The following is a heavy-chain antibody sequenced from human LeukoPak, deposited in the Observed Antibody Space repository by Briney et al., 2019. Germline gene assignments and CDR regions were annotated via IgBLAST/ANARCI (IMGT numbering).Heavy chain of an antibody. CDR3: AKDPSMLRGLG. D-gene: IGHD3-10*01. V-gene: IGHV3-23*01. Sequence: GGSLRLSCAASGFTFSTYGMSWVRQAPGKGLEWVSSITEGRGTTYYADSVKGRFTLSRDNYKNTLYLQMNSLRAEDTAVYYCAKDPSMLRGLGWGQGTLVTVSS. J-gene: IGHJ4*02. CDR2: ITEGRGTT. CDR1: GFTFSTYG.